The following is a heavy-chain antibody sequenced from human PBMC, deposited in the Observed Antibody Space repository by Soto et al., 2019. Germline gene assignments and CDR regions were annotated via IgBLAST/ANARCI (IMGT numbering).Heavy chain of an antibody. Sequence: PGGSLRLSCAASGFTVSSNYMSWVRQAPGKGLEWVSVIYSGGSTYYADSVKGRFTISRHNSKNTLYLQMNSLRAEDTAVYYCVRDRNYVSKGYYYMDVWGKGTTVTVSS. J-gene: IGHJ6*03. D-gene: IGHD4-4*01. CDR3: VRDRNYVSKGYYYMDV. V-gene: IGHV3-53*04. CDR2: IYSGGST. CDR1: GFTVSSNY.